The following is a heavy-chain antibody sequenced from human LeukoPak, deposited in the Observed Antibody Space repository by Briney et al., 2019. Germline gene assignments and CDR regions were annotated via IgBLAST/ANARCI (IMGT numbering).Heavy chain of an antibody. CDR2: IYYSGST. V-gene: IGHV4-39*01. D-gene: IGHD1-26*01. Sequence: PSETLSLTCTVSGGSISSGSYYWGWIRQPPGKGLEWIGSIYYSGSTYYNPSLKSRVTISVDTSKNQFSLKLSSVTAADTAVYYCARHWNRGSRDYWGQGTLVTVSS. CDR1: GGSISSGSYY. CDR3: ARHWNRGSRDY. J-gene: IGHJ4*02.